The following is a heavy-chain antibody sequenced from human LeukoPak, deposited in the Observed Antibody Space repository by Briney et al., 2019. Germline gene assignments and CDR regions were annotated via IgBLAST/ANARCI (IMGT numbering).Heavy chain of an antibody. J-gene: IGHJ4*01. CDR3: ARYDYYGSGSPDY. V-gene: IGHV4-39*01. D-gene: IGHD3-10*01. Sequence: SETLSLTCTVSGGSTSTSNYYWGWIRQPPGKGLEWIGSIYYGGSTYYTPSLKSRVTISVDTSKNQFSLKLTSVTAADTAVYYCARYDYYGSGSPDYWGQGTLVTVSS. CDR2: IYYGGST. CDR1: GGSTSTSNYY.